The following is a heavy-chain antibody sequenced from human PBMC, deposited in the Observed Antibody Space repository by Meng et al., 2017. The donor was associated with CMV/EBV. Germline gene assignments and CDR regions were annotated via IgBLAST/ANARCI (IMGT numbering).Heavy chain of an antibody. V-gene: IGHV3-7*01. CDR2: INLDGSEK. CDR3: VRDVGGRGYSAD. D-gene: IGHD5-12*01. CDR1: EFIFSNYW. J-gene: IGHJ1*01. Sequence: GGPLRLSCAASEFIFSNYWMSWVRQAPGKGLEWVANINLDGSEKYSADSVKGRFTISRDNGKNLLFLQMNSLRAEDSAVYYCVRDVGGRGYSADWGQGTLVTVSS.